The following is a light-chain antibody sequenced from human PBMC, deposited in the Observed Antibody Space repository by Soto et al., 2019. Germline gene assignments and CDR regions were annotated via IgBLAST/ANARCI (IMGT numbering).Light chain of an antibody. Sequence: QSALTQPASVSGSPGQSITISCTATSSDVGAYNYVSWYQHHPGKAPKLIIYEVSNRPSGVSTRFSGPKSGNTASLTISGLQAEDEADYYCSSFTTSSSLVFGGGTKVTVL. V-gene: IGLV2-14*01. CDR1: SSDVGAYNY. CDR3: SSFTTSSSLV. J-gene: IGLJ2*01. CDR2: EVS.